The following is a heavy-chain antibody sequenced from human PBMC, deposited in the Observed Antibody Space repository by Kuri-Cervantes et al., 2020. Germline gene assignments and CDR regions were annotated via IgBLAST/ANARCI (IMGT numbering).Heavy chain of an antibody. D-gene: IGHD5-18*01. V-gene: IGHV3-21*01. J-gene: IGHJ6*02. Sequence: LSLTCAASGFTFSSYSMNWVRQAPGKGLEWVSSISSSSSYIYYADSVKGRFTISRDNAKNSLYLQMNSLRAEDTAVYYCAKDIGGQYSYARNYYYGMDVWGQGTTVTVSS. CDR2: ISSSSSYI. CDR3: AKDIGGQYSYARNYYYGMDV. CDR1: GFTFSSYS.